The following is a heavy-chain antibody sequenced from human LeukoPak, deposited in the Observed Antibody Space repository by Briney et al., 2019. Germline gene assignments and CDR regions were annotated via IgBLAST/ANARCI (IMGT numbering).Heavy chain of an antibody. V-gene: IGHV1-69*04. Sequence: ASVKVSCKASGGTFSSYAISWVRQAPGQGLEWMGRIIPIFGIANYAQKFQGRGTITADKSTSTAYMELSSLRSEDTAVYYCAREDCSSTSCYTGWFDPWGQGTLVTVSS. CDR2: IIPIFGIA. CDR3: AREDCSSTSCYTGWFDP. J-gene: IGHJ5*02. D-gene: IGHD2-2*02. CDR1: GGTFSSYA.